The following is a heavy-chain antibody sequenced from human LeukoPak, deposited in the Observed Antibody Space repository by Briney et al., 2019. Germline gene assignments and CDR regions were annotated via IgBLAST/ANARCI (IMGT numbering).Heavy chain of an antibody. J-gene: IGHJ6*02. CDR3: AREENIAAAGVHYYGMDV. Sequence: EASVKVSFKASGYTFTSYYMHWVRQAPGQGLEWMGIINPSGGSTSYAQKFQGRVTMTRDTSTSTVYMELSSLRSEDTAVYYCAREENIAAAGVHYYGMDVWGQGTTVTVSS. D-gene: IGHD6-13*01. CDR1: GYTFTSYY. CDR2: INPSGGST. V-gene: IGHV1-46*01.